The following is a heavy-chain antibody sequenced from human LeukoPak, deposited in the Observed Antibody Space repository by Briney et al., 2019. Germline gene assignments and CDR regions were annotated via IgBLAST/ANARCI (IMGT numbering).Heavy chain of an antibody. CDR3: ARDCSSSCSPYYGMDV. CDR1: GFTVSSNY. V-gene: IGHV3-53*01. CDR2: IHSGGTT. J-gene: IGHJ6*02. Sequence: PGGSLRPSCAASGFTVSSNYMSWVRQAPGKGLEWVSIIHSGGTTNYVDSVKGRFTISRDNSRNTLYLQMNSLRAEDTAVYYCARDCSSSCSPYYGMDVWGQGTTVTVSS. D-gene: IGHD2-2*01.